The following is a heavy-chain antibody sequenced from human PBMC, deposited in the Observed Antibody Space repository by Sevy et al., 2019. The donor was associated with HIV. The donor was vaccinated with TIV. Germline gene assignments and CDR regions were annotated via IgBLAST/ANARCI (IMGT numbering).Heavy chain of an antibody. J-gene: IGHJ4*02. CDR1: GFIFSNYN. CDR3: ARDRRNYGGQYFDY. Sequence: GGSLRLSCAASGFIFSNYNMNWVRQAPGKGLEWVSSISSSSSYIYYADSVKGRFTISRDNAKNSLYLQMNSLRAEDTAVYYCARDRRNYGGQYFDYWGQGTLVTVSS. V-gene: IGHV3-21*01. CDR2: ISSSSSYI. D-gene: IGHD1-7*01.